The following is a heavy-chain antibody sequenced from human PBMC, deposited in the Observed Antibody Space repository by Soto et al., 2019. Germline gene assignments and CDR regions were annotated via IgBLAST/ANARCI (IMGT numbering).Heavy chain of an antibody. V-gene: IGHV4-31*03. J-gene: IGHJ6*03. D-gene: IGHD2-15*01. Sequence: QVQLQESGPGLVKPSQTLSLTCTVSGGSISSGGYYWSWIRQHPGKGLEWIGYIYYSGSTYYNPSLKSRFTISVDTSKNQFSLELSSVTAADTAVYYCARGGGLPSTDYYYMDVWGKGTTVTVSS. CDR2: IYYSGST. CDR3: ARGGGLPSTDYYYMDV. CDR1: GGSISSGGYY.